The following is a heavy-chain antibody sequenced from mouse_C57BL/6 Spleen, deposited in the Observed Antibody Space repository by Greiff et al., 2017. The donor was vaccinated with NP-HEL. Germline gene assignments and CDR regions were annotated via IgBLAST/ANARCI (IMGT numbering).Heavy chain of an antibody. J-gene: IGHJ3*01. CDR2: IYPGDGDT. V-gene: IGHV1-82*01. CDR3: ASHYGMDWFAY. D-gene: IGHD1-1*01. CDR1: GYAFSSSW. Sequence: VQLQQSGPELVKPGASVKISCKASGYAFSSSWMNWVKQRPGKGLEWIGRIYPGDGDTNYNGKFKGKATLTADKSSSTAYMQLSSLTSEDSAVYFCASHYGMDWFAYWGQGTLVTVSA.